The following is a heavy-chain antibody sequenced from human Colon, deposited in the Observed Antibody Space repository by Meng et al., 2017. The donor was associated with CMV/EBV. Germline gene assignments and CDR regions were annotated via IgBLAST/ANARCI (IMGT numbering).Heavy chain of an antibody. CDR3: AKDLAAGLLMIGLKNHGYGMDV. V-gene: IGHV3-9*01. CDR2: INWNSAAI. Sequence: SLKISCTASGFKFDDYLMLWVRQAPGKGLEWVAGINWNSAAIGYAASVKGRFTISRDNAKNSLYLQMNSLRAEDTALYYCAKDLAAGLLMIGLKNHGYGMDVWGQGTTVTVSS. D-gene: IGHD2-21*01. J-gene: IGHJ6*02. CDR1: GFKFDDYL.